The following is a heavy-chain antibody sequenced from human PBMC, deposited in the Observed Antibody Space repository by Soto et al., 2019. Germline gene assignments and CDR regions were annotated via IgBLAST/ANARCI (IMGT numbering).Heavy chain of an antibody. V-gene: IGHV4-30-2*01. Sequence: SETLSLTCAVSGGSISSGGYSWSWIRQPPGKGLEWIGYIYHSESTYYNPSLKSRVTISVDRSKNQFSLKLSSVTAADTAVYYCARAIGWFGELLGGYYFDYWGQGTLVTVSS. J-gene: IGHJ4*02. D-gene: IGHD3-10*01. CDR1: GGSISSGGYS. CDR2: IYHSEST. CDR3: ARAIGWFGELLGGYYFDY.